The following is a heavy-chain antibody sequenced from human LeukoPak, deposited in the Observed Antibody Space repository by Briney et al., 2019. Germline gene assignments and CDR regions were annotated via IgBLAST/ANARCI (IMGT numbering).Heavy chain of an antibody. D-gene: IGHD4-17*01. CDR1: GVTFDDYS. CDR2: INWNGGST. CDR3: ARSMTTVYYYYYYHLNV. J-gene: IGHJ6*03. Sequence: VGSLRLSCAASGVTFDDYSMSWGRQTPRKGLGWVLGINWNGGSTGDADSVKRRFTISRDNAKNSLYLQMNSLRAEDTALYYCARSMTTVYYYYYYHLNVWGKGTTVTVSS. V-gene: IGHV3-20*04.